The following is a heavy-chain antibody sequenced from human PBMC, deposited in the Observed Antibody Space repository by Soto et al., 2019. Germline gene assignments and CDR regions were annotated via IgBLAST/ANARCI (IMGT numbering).Heavy chain of an antibody. CDR3: ARDATVVAATPKHWFDP. CDR1: GGSFIGYY. CDR2: INHSGST. V-gene: IGHV4-34*01. J-gene: IGHJ5*02. D-gene: IGHD2-15*01. Sequence: PSETLSLTCAGYGGSFIGYYWSWIRQPPWKGLEWIGEINHSGSTNYNPSLKSRVTISVDTSKNQFSLKLSSVTAADTAVYYCARDATVVAATPKHWFDPWGQGTLVTVSS.